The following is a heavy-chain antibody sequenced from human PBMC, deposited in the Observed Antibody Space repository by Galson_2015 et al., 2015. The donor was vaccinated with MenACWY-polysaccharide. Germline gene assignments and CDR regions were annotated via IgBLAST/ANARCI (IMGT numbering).Heavy chain of an antibody. J-gene: IGHJ4*02. V-gene: IGHV1-2*06. D-gene: IGHD1-1*01. Sequence: SVKVSCKASGYTFTDYHLHWVRQAPGQGLQRMGQIITKSGGATYAQRFQGRVTMTRDTSISTAYMELSSLRSDDAAVYYCARDINWSIEYWGQGTLVTVSS. CDR2: IITKSGGA. CDR1: GYTFTDYH. CDR3: ARDINWSIEY.